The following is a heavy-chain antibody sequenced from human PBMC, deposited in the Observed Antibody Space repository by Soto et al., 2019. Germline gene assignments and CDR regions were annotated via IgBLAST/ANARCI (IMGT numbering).Heavy chain of an antibody. D-gene: IGHD2-2*01. CDR3: AFYCSTTGCKEWLDH. V-gene: IGHV3-23*01. Sequence: GGSLRLSCAASGFTFSTYAMGWVRQALGKGLQWVSGISGSGGTTDYADSVKHRFTISRDNSRNTLYLQMNSLRDDDTAVYYCAFYCSTTGCKEWLDHLGHGTLVTVSS. CDR1: GFTFSTYA. J-gene: IGHJ4*01. CDR2: ISGSGGTT.